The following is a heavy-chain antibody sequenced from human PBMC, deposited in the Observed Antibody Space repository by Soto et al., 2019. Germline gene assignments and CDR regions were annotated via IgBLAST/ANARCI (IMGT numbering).Heavy chain of an antibody. V-gene: IGHV5-51*01. CDR3: ARYQAVGAPRTNYYYYGMDV. Sequence: PGESLKISCKGSGYSFTSYWIGWVRQMPGKGLEWMGIIYPGDSDTRYSPSFQGQVTISADKSISTAYLQWSSLKASDTAMYYCARYQAVGAPRTNYYYYGMDVWGQGTMVTVSS. J-gene: IGHJ6*02. D-gene: IGHD1-26*01. CDR1: GYSFTSYW. CDR2: IYPGDSDT.